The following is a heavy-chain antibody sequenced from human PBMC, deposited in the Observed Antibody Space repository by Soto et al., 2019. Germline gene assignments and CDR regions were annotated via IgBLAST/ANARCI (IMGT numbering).Heavy chain of an antibody. D-gene: IGHD3-3*01. J-gene: IGHJ6*02. CDR2: ISAYNGNT. CDR3: ASLSTQTYYDFWSGYPPNMDV. V-gene: IGHV1-18*01. Sequence: KVSCKASVYTFTSYGIRWVRQAPGQGLEWMGWISAYNGNTNYAQKLQGRVTMTTDTSTSTAYMELRSLRSDDTAVYYCASLSTQTYYDFWSGYPPNMDVWGQGTTVTVSS. CDR1: VYTFTSYG.